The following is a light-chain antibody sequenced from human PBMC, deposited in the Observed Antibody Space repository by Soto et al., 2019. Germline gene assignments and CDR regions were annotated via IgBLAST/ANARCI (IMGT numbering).Light chain of an antibody. V-gene: IGKV1-39*01. CDR3: QQLESYPST. CDR2: AAS. CDR1: QSISSY. Sequence: DSQLTQSPSSLSASVGDRFTITCRASQSISSYLNWYQQKPGKAPKLLIYAASTLQSGVPSRFSGSGSGTDFTLTISSLQPEDFATYYCQQLESYPSTFGGGTKVDIK. J-gene: IGKJ4*01.